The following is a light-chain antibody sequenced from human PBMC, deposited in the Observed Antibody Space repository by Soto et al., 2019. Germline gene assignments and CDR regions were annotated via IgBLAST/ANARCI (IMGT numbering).Light chain of an antibody. CDR1: QIVSNN. CDR3: QQYNNWPET. V-gene: IGKV3-15*01. J-gene: IGKJ1*01. Sequence: IVMTQSPATLSVSPGERATLSCRASQIVSNNLAWYQQKPGQAPRLLIYGASNRATGIPDRFSGSGSGTEFTLTISSLQSEDFAVYYCQQYNNWPETFGQGTTVEIK. CDR2: GAS.